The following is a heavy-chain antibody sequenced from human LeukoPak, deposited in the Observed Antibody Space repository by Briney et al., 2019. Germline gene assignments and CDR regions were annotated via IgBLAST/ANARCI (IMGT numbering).Heavy chain of an antibody. CDR2: ISYDGSNK. D-gene: IGHD3-22*01. V-gene: IGHV3-30-3*01. CDR1: GFTFSSYS. Sequence: GGSLRLSCAASGFTFSSYSIHWVRQAPGKGLEWVAVISYDGSNKYSADSVKGRFTTSRDNCKNTLYLQIDSLRAEDAAVYYCARDSSGYYWFDYWGQGTLVTVSS. J-gene: IGHJ4*02. CDR3: ARDSSGYYWFDY.